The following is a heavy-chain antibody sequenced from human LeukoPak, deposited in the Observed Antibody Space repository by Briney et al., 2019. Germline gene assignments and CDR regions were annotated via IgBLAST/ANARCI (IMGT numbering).Heavy chain of an antibody. CDR3: ARDGVYYYGSGDFDY. Sequence: SETLSLTCTVSGGSISSYYWSWIRQPPGKGLEWIGYIYYSGSTNYNPSLKSRVTISVDTSKNQFSLKLSSVTAADTAVYYCARDGVYYYGSGDFDYWGQGTLVTVSS. CDR1: GGSISSYY. V-gene: IGHV4-59*12. D-gene: IGHD3-10*01. CDR2: IYYSGST. J-gene: IGHJ4*02.